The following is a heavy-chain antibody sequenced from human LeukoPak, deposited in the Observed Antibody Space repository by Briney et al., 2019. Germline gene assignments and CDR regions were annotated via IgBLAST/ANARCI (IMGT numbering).Heavy chain of an antibody. V-gene: IGHV4-59*01. Sequence: SETLSLTCTVSGGSISSYFWSWIRQPPGKGLEWIGYIYYSGSTNYNPSLKSRVTISVDTCKNQFSLKLSSVTAADTDVYYCARAVVYNDSSDYYYYYGMTVSRQATTVTVSS. CDR1: GGSISSYF. D-gene: IGHD3-22*01. J-gene: IGHJ6*01. CDR2: IYYSGST. CDR3: ARAVVYNDSSDYYYYYGMTV.